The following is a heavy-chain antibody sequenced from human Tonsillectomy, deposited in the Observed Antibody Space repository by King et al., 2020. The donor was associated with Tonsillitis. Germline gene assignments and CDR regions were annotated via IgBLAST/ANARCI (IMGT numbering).Heavy chain of an antibody. Sequence: VQLVESGGGWLHPGGSLSLSFPASGFTFGTYARSGVGQAPGRGWEWGPAISGSGVSTSPPNPVKGRFPISRDNSKNTLYLQMNSLRAEDTAVYYCAKDKVATMPRDAFDFWGQGTMVTVSS. CDR1: GFTFGTYA. CDR3: AKDKVATMPRDAFDF. CDR2: ISGSGVST. J-gene: IGHJ3*01. D-gene: IGHD5-12*01. V-gene: IGHV3-23*04.